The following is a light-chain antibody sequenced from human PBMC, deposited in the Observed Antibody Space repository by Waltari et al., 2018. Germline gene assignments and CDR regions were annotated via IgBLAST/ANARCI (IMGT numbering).Light chain of an antibody. CDR2: DAS. CDR1: QTSNNY. V-gene: IGKV3-11*01. J-gene: IGKJ1*01. Sequence: ETVFTQSPATLSLSPADRATLSCRASQTSNNYLAWYHQKPGQAPRLLIYDASNRATGIPARFSGSGSGTDFTLTISSLEPEDFAVYYCQQRYNWPWTFGQGTKVEIE. CDR3: QQRYNWPWT.